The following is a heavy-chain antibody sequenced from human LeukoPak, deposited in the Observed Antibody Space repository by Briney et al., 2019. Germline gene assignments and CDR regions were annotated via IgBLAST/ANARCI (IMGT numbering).Heavy chain of an antibody. CDR1: GFTFSSYS. CDR3: ARVPGYDSSGYYYYWYFDL. Sequence: GGSLRLSCAASGFTFSSYSMNWVRQAPGKGLEWVSSISSGSSYIYYADSVKGRFTISRDNAKNSLYLQMNSLRAEDTAVYYCARVPGYDSSGYYYYWYFDLWGRGTLVTVSS. CDR2: ISSGSSYI. D-gene: IGHD3-22*01. J-gene: IGHJ2*01. V-gene: IGHV3-21*01.